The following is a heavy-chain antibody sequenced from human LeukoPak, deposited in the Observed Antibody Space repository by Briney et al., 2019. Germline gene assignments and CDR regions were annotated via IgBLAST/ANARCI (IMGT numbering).Heavy chain of an antibody. Sequence: GGSLRLSCAASGFTFSSYGMHWVRQAPGKGLEWVAFIRYDGSNKYYADSVKGRFTISRDNSKNTLYLQMNSLRAEDTAVYYCAKDQKRGYSYGYLFYYYYMDVWGKGTTVTISS. CDR1: GFTFSSYG. V-gene: IGHV3-30*02. CDR2: IRYDGSNK. D-gene: IGHD5-18*01. CDR3: AKDQKRGYSYGYLFYYYYMDV. J-gene: IGHJ6*03.